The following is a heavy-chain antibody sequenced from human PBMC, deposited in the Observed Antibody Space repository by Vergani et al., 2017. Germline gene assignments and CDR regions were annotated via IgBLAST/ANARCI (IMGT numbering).Heavy chain of an antibody. V-gene: IGHV4-34*01. D-gene: IGHD2-8*01. J-gene: IGHJ4*02. Sequence: QAQLQQWGAGLLKPSETLSLTCAIYGGSFNDYWWTWIRQPPGKGLEWIGEIRHDGITHYSPSLKSRVTISIATSTHQFSLNLRSVTAADTAVYYCAREGYCTNSVCFTLFDVWGQGALVTVSS. CDR1: GGSFNDYW. CDR3: AREGYCTNSVCFTLFDV. CDR2: IRHDGIT.